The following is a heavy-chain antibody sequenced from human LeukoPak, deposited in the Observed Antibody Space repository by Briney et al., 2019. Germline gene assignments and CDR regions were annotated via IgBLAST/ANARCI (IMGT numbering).Heavy chain of an antibody. D-gene: IGHD2-2*01. J-gene: IGHJ6*04. CDR3: AREGIVVLPAAHCYYGMDV. Sequence: SETLSLTCAVSGYSISSGYYWGWIRQPPGKGLEWIGSIYHSGSTYYNPCLKRRATISVDTSKNQFSLKLSSVTAADTDVYYCAREGIVVLPAAHCYYGMDVWGKGTTVTVSS. CDR2: IYHSGST. CDR1: GYSISSGYY. V-gene: IGHV4-38-2*02.